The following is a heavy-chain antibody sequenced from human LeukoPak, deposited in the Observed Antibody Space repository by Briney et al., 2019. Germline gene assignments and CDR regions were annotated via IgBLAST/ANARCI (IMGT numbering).Heavy chain of an antibody. CDR2: IWYDGSNK. CDR1: GFTFSSYG. V-gene: IGHV3-33*01. D-gene: IGHD1-26*01. J-gene: IGHJ4*02. Sequence: GGSLRLSCAASGFTFSSYGMHWVRQAPGKGLEWVAVIWYDGSNKYYADSVKGRFTISGDNSKNTLYLQMNSLRAEDTAVYYCARSSGSYYAGFDYWGQGTLVTVSS. CDR3: ARSSGSYYAGFDY.